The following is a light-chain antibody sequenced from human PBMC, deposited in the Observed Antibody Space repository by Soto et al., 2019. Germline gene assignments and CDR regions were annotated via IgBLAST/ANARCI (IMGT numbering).Light chain of an antibody. V-gene: IGKV3-20*01. J-gene: IGKJ2*01. Sequence: EIVLTQSPDTLSLSPGEIATLSCRASQGVSNNYLSWYQQKPGQAPRLLIYTASTRATGIPDRFSGSGSGTDFTLTISRLEPEDFAVYYCQQYASPPPRYTFGQGTKLEIK. CDR2: TAS. CDR1: QGVSNNY. CDR3: QQYASPPPRYT.